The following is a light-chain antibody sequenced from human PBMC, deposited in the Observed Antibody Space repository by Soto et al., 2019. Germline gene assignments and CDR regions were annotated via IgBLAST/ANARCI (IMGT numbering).Light chain of an antibody. J-gene: IGKJ4*01. Sequence: IVLTQSPGTLSLSPGERATLSCMASQSVSSNLAWYQQRPGQAPRLLIYGASTRASGVPDRFSGSGSGTEFILTISSLQSEDSAVYYCQQYDVWPALTFGGGTKVDIK. CDR3: QQYDVWPALT. V-gene: IGKV3-15*01. CDR1: QSVSSN. CDR2: GAS.